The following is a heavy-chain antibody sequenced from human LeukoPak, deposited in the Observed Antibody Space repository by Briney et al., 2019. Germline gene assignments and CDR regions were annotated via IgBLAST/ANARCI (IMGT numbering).Heavy chain of an antibody. Sequence: QASQTLSLTCTVSGDSLTNSGYYWGWIRQPPGKGLEWIGSIYSTGNTYYNPSLKSRVSMPVDTSKNQFTLKLTSVTVAGTAIYYCARQLVPKSPHFDSWGQGTLVTVSS. CDR2: IYSTGNT. CDR3: ARQLVPKSPHFDS. J-gene: IGHJ4*02. D-gene: IGHD6-13*01. V-gene: IGHV4-39*01. CDR1: GDSLTNSGYY.